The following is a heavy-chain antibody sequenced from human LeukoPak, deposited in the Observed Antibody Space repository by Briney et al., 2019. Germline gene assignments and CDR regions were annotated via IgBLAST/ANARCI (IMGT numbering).Heavy chain of an antibody. CDR1: GYTFTSYA. CDR2: INAGNGNT. V-gene: IGHV1-3*01. D-gene: IGHD2-21*02. Sequence: ASVKVSCKASGYTFTSYAMHWVRQAPGQRLEWMGWINAGNGNTKYSQKFQGRVTITRDTSASTAYMELSSLRSEDTAVYYCSVVTAIQGFDYWGQGTLVTVSS. CDR3: SVVTAIQGFDY. J-gene: IGHJ4*02.